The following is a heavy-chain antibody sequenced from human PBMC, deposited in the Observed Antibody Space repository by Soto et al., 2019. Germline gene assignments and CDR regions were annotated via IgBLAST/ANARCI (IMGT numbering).Heavy chain of an antibody. CDR1: GFTFSSYA. J-gene: IGHJ6*02. Sequence: EVQLLESGGGLVQPGGSLRLSCAASGFTFSSYAMSWVRQAPGKGLEWVSAISGSGGSTYYADSVKGRFTISRDNSKNTLYLQMNSLRAEDTAVYYCARVPPFGYGSGNSGMDVWGQGTTVTVSS. CDR3: ARVPPFGYGSGNSGMDV. D-gene: IGHD3-10*01. V-gene: IGHV3-23*01. CDR2: ISGSGGST.